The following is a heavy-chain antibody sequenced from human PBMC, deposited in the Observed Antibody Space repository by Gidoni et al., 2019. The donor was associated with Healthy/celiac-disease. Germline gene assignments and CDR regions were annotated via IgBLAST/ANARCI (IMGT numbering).Heavy chain of an antibody. CDR1: GFTFSSYA. V-gene: IGHV3-23*01. D-gene: IGHD2-15*01. J-gene: IGHJ4*02. CDR3: AKNPPGECSGGSCYSFDY. CDR2: ISGSGGST. Sequence: GGGLVQPGGSLRLSCAASGFTFSSYAMSWVRQAPGKGLEWVSAISGSGGSTYYADSVKGRFTISRDNSKNTLYLQMNSLRAEDTAVYYCAKNPPGECSGGSCYSFDYWGQGTLVTVSS.